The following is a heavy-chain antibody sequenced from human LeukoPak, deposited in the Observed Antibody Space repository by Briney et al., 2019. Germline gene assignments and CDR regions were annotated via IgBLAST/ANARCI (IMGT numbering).Heavy chain of an antibody. CDR2: IYDSGST. CDR1: GYSISSGYY. J-gene: IGHJ4*02. CDR3: ARIGCSGGSCYFDG. Sequence: SETLSLTCAVSGYSISSGYYCGWIRQPPGKVLEWIGSIYDSGSTYYNPSLKSRVTISVDTSKNQFSLKLSSVTAADTAVYYCARIGCSGGSCYFDGWGQGTLVTVSS. V-gene: IGHV4-38-2*01. D-gene: IGHD2-15*01.